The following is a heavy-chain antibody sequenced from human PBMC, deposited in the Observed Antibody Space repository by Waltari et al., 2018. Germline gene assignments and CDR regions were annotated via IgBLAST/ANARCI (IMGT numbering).Heavy chain of an antibody. CDR1: GFTFSSYA. CDR3: ARAPAVAGGYFDY. J-gene: IGHJ4*02. V-gene: IGHV3-30*01. Sequence: QVQLVESGGGVVQPGRSLRLSCAASGFTFSSYAMHWVRQAPGKGLEWVAVISYDGSNKYYADSVKGRFTISRDNSKNTLYLQMNSLRAEDTAVYYCARAPAVAGGYFDYWGQGTLVTVSS. D-gene: IGHD6-19*01. CDR2: ISYDGSNK.